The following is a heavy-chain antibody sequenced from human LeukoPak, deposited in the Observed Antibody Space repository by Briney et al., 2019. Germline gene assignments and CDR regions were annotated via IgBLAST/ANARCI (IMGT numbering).Heavy chain of an antibody. CDR3: AKGRPVLLWFGELY. V-gene: IGHV3-23*01. J-gene: IGHJ4*02. CDR2: ISGSGGST. CDR1: GFTFSSYA. Sequence: GGSLRLSCAASGFTFSSYAMSWVRQATGKGLEWVSAISGSGGSTYYADSVKGRFTISRDNSKNTLYLQMNSLRAEDTAVYYCAKGRPVLLWFGELYWGQGTLVTVSS. D-gene: IGHD3-10*01.